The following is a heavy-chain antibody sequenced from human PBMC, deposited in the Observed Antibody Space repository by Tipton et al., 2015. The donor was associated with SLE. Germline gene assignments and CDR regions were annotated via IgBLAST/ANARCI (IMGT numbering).Heavy chain of an antibody. CDR3: ARAGLRKGPGIPGWFDP. CDR1: GDSISSHY. D-gene: IGHD3-3*01. Sequence: TLSLTCTVSGDSISSHYWARIRQSPGKGLEWIEYIYYTGNSNYNPSLKSRVSTSVDTSKNQFSLRLTSVTAADTAVYYCARAGLRKGPGIPGWFDPWGQGILVTVSS. CDR2: IYYTGNS. V-gene: IGHV4-59*11. J-gene: IGHJ5*02.